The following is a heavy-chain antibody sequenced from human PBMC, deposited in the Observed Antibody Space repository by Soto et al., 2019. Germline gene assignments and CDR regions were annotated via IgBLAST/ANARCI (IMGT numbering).Heavy chain of an antibody. CDR2: ISAYNGNT. CDR3: ARGSSTLPGATPLDV. D-gene: IGHD1-1*01. J-gene: IGHJ3*01. CDR1: GYTFTSYG. V-gene: IGHV1-18*01. Sequence: QVRLVQSGAELKEPGASVMVSCKASGYTFTSYGVSWVRQAPGQGLEWMGWISAYNGNTFHAKKVQGRVTMSTDTSTTTAYMELRSLRSDDTSVYYCARGSSTLPGATPLDVWGQGTMVTVSS.